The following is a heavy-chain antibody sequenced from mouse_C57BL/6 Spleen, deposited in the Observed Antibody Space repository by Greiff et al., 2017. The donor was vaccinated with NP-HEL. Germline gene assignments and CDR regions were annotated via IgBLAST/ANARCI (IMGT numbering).Heavy chain of an antibody. D-gene: IGHD3-2*02. CDR2: IDPADGNT. V-gene: IGHV14-3*01. Sequence: VQLQQSVAELVRPGASVKLSCTASGFNIKNTYMHWVKQRPEQGLEWIGRIDPADGNTKYAPKFQGKATITADTSSNTAYLQLSSLTSEDTAVYYCAPIDRSDSWFAYWGKGTLVTVSA. CDR3: APIDRSDSWFAY. CDR1: GFNIKNTY. J-gene: IGHJ3*01.